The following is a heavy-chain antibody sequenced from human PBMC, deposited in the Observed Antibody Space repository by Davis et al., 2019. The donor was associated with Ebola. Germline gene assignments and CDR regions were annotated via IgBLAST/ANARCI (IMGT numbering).Heavy chain of an antibody. D-gene: IGHD6-13*01. CDR3: ASLGRSSLAVMDV. CDR1: GYTFTSYY. CDR2: INPGNGDT. J-gene: IGHJ6*04. Sequence: ASVKVSCKASGYTFTSYYMHWVRQAPGQRLEWMGWINPGNGDTKYSQKFQGRLTITRDTSATTAYMELSGLRSEDTAVYYCASLGRSSLAVMDVWGKGTTVTVST. V-gene: IGHV1-3*01.